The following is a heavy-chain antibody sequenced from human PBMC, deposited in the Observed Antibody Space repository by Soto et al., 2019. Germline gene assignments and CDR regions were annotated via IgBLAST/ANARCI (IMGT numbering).Heavy chain of an antibody. CDR3: AHGEYSSDGWCFFDS. D-gene: IGHD5-18*01. CDR1: GFSLNASGAR. Sequence: SGPTLVNPTQTLTLTCTLSGFSLNASGARVGWIRQPPGKALEWLALIYWDDGKRYSPSLKNRLTVTKDTLKNQVVLTMTNMDPADTGTYYCAHGEYSSDGWCFFDSWEPGTLVTVSS. V-gene: IGHV2-5*02. J-gene: IGHJ4*02. CDR2: IYWDDGK.